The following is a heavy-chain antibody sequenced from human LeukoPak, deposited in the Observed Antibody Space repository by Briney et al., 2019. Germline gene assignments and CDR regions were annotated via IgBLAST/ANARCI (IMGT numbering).Heavy chain of an antibody. CDR2: IYYSGST. CDR3: ARRWDSGYDYDY. J-gene: IGHJ4*02. V-gene: IGHV4-39*01. CDR1: GGSISSSSYY. D-gene: IGHD5-12*01. Sequence: SETLSLTCTVSGGSISSSSYYWGWIRQPPGKGLEWIGSIYYSGSTYCNPSLKSRVTISIDTSKNQSSLKLSSVTAADTAVYYCARRWDSGYDYDYWGQGTLVTVSS.